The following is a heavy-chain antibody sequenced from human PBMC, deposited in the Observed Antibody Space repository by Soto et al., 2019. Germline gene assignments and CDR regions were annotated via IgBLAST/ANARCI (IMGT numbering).Heavy chain of an antibody. V-gene: IGHV1-18*01. Sequence: QVQLLQSGAEVKKPGASVKVSCKASGYTFSNHGITWVRQAPGQGLEWMGWIGAYNGNTHYTQSLQGRVTMTTDTSRSTAYMELRGRRSDDTAVYYWARVRQLVGYFYYYMDVWGKGTTVTVSS. D-gene: IGHD6-6*01. CDR1: GYTFSNHG. CDR2: IGAYNGNT. J-gene: IGHJ6*03. CDR3: ARVRQLVGYFYYYMDV.